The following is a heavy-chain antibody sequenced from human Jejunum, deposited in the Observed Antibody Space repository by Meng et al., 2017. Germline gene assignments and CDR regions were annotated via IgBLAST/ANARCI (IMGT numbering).Heavy chain of an antibody. V-gene: IGHV4-39*01. D-gene: IGHD2-15*01. CDR1: GGSINSGSYF. J-gene: IGHJ5*02. CDR3: ARSYCTGLNCYSIAGWFDP. Sequence: QLQLQESGPGLVKPSETLSLTCTLSGGSINSGSYFWGWVRQSPGKGLEWIGNIHYSGTPYYNPSLKSRVTISFDTSKTQFSLRLSSVTAADTAVYYCARSYCTGLNCYSIAGWFDPWGQGTLVTVSS. CDR2: IHYSGTP.